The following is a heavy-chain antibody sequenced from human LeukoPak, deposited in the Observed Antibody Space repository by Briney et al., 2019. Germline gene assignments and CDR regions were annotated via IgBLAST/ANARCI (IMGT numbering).Heavy chain of an antibody. V-gene: IGHV3-30*02. D-gene: IGHD3-16*01. J-gene: IGHJ3*02. CDR2: IRHDGSNK. Sequence: GGSLRLSCATSGFTFSSYGMHWVRQAPGKGLEWVAFIRHDGSNKNYADSVKGRFTISRDNSQNTLYLQVNSLRAEDTALYYCAKDLVFSGWGSPGTSDIWGQGTMVTVSS. CDR1: GFTFSSYG. CDR3: AKDLVFSGWGSPGTSDI.